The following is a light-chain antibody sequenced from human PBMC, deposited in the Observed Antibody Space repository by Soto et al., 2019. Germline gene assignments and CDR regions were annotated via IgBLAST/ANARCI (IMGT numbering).Light chain of an antibody. CDR1: NSNIGSNP. V-gene: IGLV1-44*01. J-gene: IGLJ2*01. CDR2: SNY. Sequence: QSVLTQPPSASGTPGQRVTISCSGSNSNIGSNPVHWYQQFPGTAPKVLIYSNYQRPSGVPDRFSGSKSGTSASLAISGLQSEDEADYYCAAWDDRLSDLLFGGGTKGTV. CDR3: AAWDDRLSDLL.